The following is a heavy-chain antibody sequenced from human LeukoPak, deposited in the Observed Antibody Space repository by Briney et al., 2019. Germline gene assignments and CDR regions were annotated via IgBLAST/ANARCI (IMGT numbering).Heavy chain of an antibody. D-gene: IGHD1-26*01. CDR1: GYTFTSYA. CDR3: ARDSSVVGATGDY. CDR2: INAGNGNT. V-gene: IGHV1-3*01. Sequence: ASVKVSCKASGYTFTSYAMHWVRQAPGQRLEWMGWINAGNGNTKYSQKFQGRVTITRDTSASTAYMELSSLRSEDTAVYYCARDSSVVGATGDYWGQGTLVTVSS. J-gene: IGHJ4*02.